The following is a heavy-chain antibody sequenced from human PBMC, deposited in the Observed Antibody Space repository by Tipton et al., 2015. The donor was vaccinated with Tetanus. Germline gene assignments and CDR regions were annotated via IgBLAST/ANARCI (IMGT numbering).Heavy chain of an antibody. CDR2: VPYSGRT. V-gene: IGHV4-61*08. CDR3: ARANHDFLKKGSLDS. J-gene: IGHJ4*02. CDR1: GGSIRSGDYY. Sequence: TLSLTCTVSGGSIRSGDYYWNWIRQPPGKGLEWLAYVPYSGRTNSNYFLKSRITVSQDPSKNQFSLRLASVTAADTAVYYCARANHDFLKKGSLDSGRQGHLVSVSS. D-gene: IGHD2/OR15-2a*01.